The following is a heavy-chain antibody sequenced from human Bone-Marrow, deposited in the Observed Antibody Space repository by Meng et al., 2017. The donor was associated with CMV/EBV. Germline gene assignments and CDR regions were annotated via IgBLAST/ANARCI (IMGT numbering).Heavy chain of an antibody. Sequence: GEFLKICCAATGFTFSEYYMNWVRQAAGKGLEWVASISSSSSYINYADSVKGRFTISRDNAKNSLYLQMNSLRAEDTAVYYCVRDFPYCDFWSGSNGFDYWGQGTLVTVSS. CDR2: ISSSSSYI. J-gene: IGHJ4*02. D-gene: IGHD3-3*01. CDR1: GFTFSEYY. V-gene: IGHV3-21*01. CDR3: VRDFPYCDFWSGSNGFDY.